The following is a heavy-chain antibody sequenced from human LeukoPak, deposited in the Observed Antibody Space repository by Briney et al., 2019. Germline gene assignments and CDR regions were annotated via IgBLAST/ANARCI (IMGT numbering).Heavy chain of an antibody. Sequence: PSETLSLTCSVYGGSFSAYYWSWIRQPPGKGLEWIGEINDSGATNYNPSLKSRFTISVDTSKNQFSLKLSSVTAADTAVYYCARDRDGGSPPGCSDPGGQGPLVTVSS. CDR3: ARDRDGGSPPGCSDP. D-gene: IGHD1-26*01. CDR1: GGSFSAYY. V-gene: IGHV4-34*01. CDR2: INDSGAT. J-gene: IGHJ5*02.